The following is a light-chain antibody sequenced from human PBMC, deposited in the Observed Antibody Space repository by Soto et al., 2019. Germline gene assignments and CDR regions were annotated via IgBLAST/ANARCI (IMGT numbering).Light chain of an antibody. Sequence: QSVLTQPPSASGSPGQRVSISCSGSNSNIGGSAVNWYMQLPGTAPKLLIYSDNQRPSGVPDRSSGSKSGSSASLAISGLQAEDEADYYCSACDDSLNGRLFGGGTKLTVL. CDR3: SACDDSLNGRL. J-gene: IGLJ3*02. V-gene: IGLV1-44*01. CDR2: SDN. CDR1: NSNIGGSA.